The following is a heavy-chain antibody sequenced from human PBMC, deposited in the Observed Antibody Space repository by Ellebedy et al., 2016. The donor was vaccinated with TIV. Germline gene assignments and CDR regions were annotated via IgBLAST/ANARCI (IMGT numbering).Heavy chain of an antibody. D-gene: IGHD6-13*01. CDR2: TYYRSKWYI. CDR3: ATEDRPAALHEAAAGSYFDY. CDR1: GDSVSSNSAA. J-gene: IGHJ4*02. Sequence: SQTLSLTCVISGDSVSSNSAAWNWIRQSPSRGLEWLGRTYYRSKWYIDSAVSVRSRITINPDTSKNQLSQQLNSVTPEDTAVYYCATEDRPAALHEAAAGSYFDYWGQGTLVTVSS. V-gene: IGHV6-1*01.